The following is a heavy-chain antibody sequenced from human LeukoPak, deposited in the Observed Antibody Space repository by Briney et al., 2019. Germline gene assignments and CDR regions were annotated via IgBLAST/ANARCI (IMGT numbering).Heavy chain of an antibody. V-gene: IGHV3-30-3*01. CDR2: ISYDGSNK. CDR3: ARDNGYNVGYLDY. D-gene: IGHD5-24*01. CDR1: RFTFSSYA. Sequence: GGSLRLSCAASRFTFSSYAMHCVRQAPGKGLEWVAVISYDGSNKYYADSVKGRFTISRDNSKNTLYLQVNSLRAEDTAVYYCARDNGYNVGYLDYWGQGPLVAVSS. J-gene: IGHJ4*02.